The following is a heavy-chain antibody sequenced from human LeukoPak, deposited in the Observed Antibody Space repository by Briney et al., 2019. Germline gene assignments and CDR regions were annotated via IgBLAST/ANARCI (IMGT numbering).Heavy chain of an antibody. CDR2: IIPIFGTA. J-gene: IGHJ5*02. CDR1: GGTFSSYA. V-gene: IGHV1-69*01. Sequence: GASVKVSCKASGGTFSSYAISWVRQAPGQGLEWMGGIIPIFGTANYAQKFQGRVTITADESTSTAYMELSSLRSEDTAVYYCARSGYSGPNPPIWFDPWGQGTLVTVSS. CDR3: ARSGYSGPNPPIWFDP. D-gene: IGHD5-12*01.